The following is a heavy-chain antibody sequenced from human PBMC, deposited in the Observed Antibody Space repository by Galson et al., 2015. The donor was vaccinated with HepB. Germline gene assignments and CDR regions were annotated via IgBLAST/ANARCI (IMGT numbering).Heavy chain of an antibody. CDR3: ARGGRYSCYDFAGGLYYYMDV. J-gene: IGHJ6*03. CDR2: ISNSGSTI. D-gene: IGHD5-12*01. CDR1: GFTFSDYY. Sequence: SCAASGFTFSDYYMSWIRQAPGKGLEWVSYISNSGSTIYYADSVKGRFTISRDNAKNSLYLQMNSLRAEDTAVYYCARGGRYSCYDFAGGLYYYMDVWGKGTTVTVSS. V-gene: IGHV3-11*01.